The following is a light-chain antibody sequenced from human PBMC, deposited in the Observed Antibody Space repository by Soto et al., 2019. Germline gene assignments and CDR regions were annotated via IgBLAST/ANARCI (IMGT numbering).Light chain of an antibody. CDR2: GAS. Sequence: EIVMTQSPATLSVSPGERATLSCRASQSVSSNLAWYQQKPGQAPRLLIYGASTRATGIPARFSGRGSGTDFTLTISSLQSEDFAVYYCQQYNNWPYTFGQGTKLEIK. CDR3: QQYNNWPYT. J-gene: IGKJ2*01. CDR1: QSVSSN. V-gene: IGKV3-15*01.